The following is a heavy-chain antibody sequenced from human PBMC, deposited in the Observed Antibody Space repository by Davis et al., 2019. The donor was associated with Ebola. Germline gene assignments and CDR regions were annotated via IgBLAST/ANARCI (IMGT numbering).Heavy chain of an antibody. D-gene: IGHD6-19*01. J-gene: IGHJ4*02. V-gene: IGHV5-51*01. CDR3: ARLKLAVPYYFDY. CDR2: IYPGDSDT. CDR1: GYSFTSYW. Sequence: PGGSLRLSCKGSGYSFTSYWIGWVRQMPGKGLEWMGIIYPGDSDTRYSPSFQGQVTISADKSISTAYLQWSSLKASDTAMYYCARLKLAVPYYFDYWGQGTLVTVSS.